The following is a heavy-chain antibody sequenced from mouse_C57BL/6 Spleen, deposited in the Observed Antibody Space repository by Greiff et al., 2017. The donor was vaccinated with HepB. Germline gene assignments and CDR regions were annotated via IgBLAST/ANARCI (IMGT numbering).Heavy chain of an antibody. V-gene: IGHV1-55*01. CDR1: GYTFTSYW. CDR3: ARGESTMVFHWYFDV. Sequence: QVQLQQPGAELVKPGASVKMSCKASGYTFTSYWITWVKQRPGQGLEWIGDIYPGSGSTNYNEKFKSKATLTVDTSSSTAYMQLSSLTSEDSAVYYCARGESTMVFHWYFDVWGTGTTVTVSS. D-gene: IGHD2-2*01. J-gene: IGHJ1*03. CDR2: IYPGSGST.